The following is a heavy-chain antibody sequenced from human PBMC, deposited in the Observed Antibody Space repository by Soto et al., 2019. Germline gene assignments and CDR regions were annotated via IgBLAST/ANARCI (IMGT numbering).Heavy chain of an antibody. V-gene: IGHV3-21*06. CDR1: GFTFTRYS. Sequence: LRLSCAASGFTFTRYSMNWVRQAPGKGLEWVSPISSTTNYIYYGDSMKGRFTISRDNAKNSLYLEMNSLRAEDTAVYYCARESEDLTSNFDYWGQGTLVTVS. CDR2: ISSTTNYI. J-gene: IGHJ4*02. CDR3: ARESEDLTSNFDY.